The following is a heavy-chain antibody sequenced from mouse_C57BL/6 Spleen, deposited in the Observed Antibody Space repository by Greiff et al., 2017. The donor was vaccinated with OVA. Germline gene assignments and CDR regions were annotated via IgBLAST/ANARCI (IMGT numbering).Heavy chain of an antibody. J-gene: IGHJ4*01. Sequence: QVQLQQSGPELVKPGASVKISCKASGYAFSSSWMNWVKQRPGKGLEWIGRIYPGDGDTNYNGKFKGKATLTADKSSSTAYMQLSSLTSEDSAVYFCARELRRVYYAMDYWGQGTSVTVSS. V-gene: IGHV1-82*01. D-gene: IGHD2-4*01. CDR1: GYAFSSSW. CDR2: IYPGDGDT. CDR3: ARELRRVYYAMDY.